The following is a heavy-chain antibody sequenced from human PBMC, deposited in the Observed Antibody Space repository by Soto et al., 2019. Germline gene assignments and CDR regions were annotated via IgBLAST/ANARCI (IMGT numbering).Heavy chain of an antibody. CDR3: AKEGYFDWLLQYSHYMDV. V-gene: IGHV3-30*18. CDR1: KFSFSTYG. D-gene: IGHD3-9*01. Sequence: GGSLRLSCAASKFSFSTYGMHWVRQAPGKGLQWVAVISYDGSKKYYADSVKGRFTISRDNPKSTLFLQMNSLRPEDTAVYYCAKEGYFDWLLQYSHYMDVWGKGTTVTVSS. J-gene: IGHJ6*03. CDR2: ISYDGSKK.